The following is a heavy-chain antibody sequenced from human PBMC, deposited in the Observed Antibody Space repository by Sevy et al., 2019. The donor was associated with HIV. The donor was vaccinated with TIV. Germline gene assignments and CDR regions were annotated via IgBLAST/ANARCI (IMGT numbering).Heavy chain of an antibody. J-gene: IGHJ4*02. V-gene: IGHV3-23*01. D-gene: IGHD3-10*01. CDR2: ISGSGGST. CDR3: AKMMYYYGLSPNDY. CDR1: GFTFSSYA. Sequence: GGSLRLSCAASGFTFSSYAMSWVRQAPGKGLEWVSAISGSGGSTYYADSVKGRFTISRDNSKNTLYLQMNSLRAEDTVVYYCAKMMYYYGLSPNDYWGQGTLVTVSS.